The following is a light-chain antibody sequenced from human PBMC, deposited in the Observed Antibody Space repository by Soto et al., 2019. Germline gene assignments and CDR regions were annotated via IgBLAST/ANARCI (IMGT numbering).Light chain of an antibody. CDR3: QQYGSSPFT. CDR2: GVS. CDR1: QSVSSSF. V-gene: IGKV3-20*01. Sequence: EVVLTQSPGTLSLSPGERATLSCRASQSVSSSFLAWYQQRLGQAPRLLIHGVSNRASGIPDRFSGSGSGTDFTLTINRLEPEDFALYFCQQYGSSPFTFGPGTQLEIK. J-gene: IGKJ3*01.